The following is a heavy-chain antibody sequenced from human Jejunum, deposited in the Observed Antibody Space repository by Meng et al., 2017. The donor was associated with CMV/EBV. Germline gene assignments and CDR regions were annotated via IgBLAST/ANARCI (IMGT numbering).Heavy chain of an antibody. V-gene: IGHV3-66*01. J-gene: IGHJ5*01. CDR3: ARGAMSFES. Sequence: QLVESWGGLVQPGGSLRLSCAVSGISVTTNYMTWVRQTPGKGLEWVSVIYSGGDKTYYADSVKGRFTISRDSSRNTLYLQMTSLRAGDTALYYCARGAMSFESWGQGTLVTVSS. CDR2: IYSGGDKT. CDR1: GISVTTNY.